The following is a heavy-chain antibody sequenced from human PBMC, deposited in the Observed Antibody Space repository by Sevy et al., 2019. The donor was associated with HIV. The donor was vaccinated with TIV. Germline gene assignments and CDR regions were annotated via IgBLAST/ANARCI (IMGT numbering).Heavy chain of an antibody. J-gene: IGHJ4*02. CDR2: ISGSRETE. CDR1: GFPFSSYA. D-gene: IGHD6-19*01. CDR3: AKRGNGWYEFDY. Sequence: GGSLRISCAASGFPFSSYAMDWVRQAPGKGLEWVSTISGSRETEYYADSVKGRFTISRDQSKNTVFLQMNSLRGDDTAVYYCAKRGNGWYEFDYRGRGTLVTVSS. V-gene: IGHV3-23*01.